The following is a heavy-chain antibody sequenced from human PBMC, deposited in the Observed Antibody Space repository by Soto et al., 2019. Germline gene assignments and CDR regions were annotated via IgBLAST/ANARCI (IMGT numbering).Heavy chain of an antibody. CDR2: VYYSGST. D-gene: IGHD1-1*01. CDR1: GDSISSHY. Sequence: SETLSLTCTVSGDSISSHYWNWIRQPPGRGREWLGNVYYSGSTIYNPSIESRVTISVDRSNNQSSLKLRSVAAADAAVYYCARVRTVFDYGGQGILVTVSS. V-gene: IGHV4-59*11. J-gene: IGHJ4*02. CDR3: ARVRTVFDY.